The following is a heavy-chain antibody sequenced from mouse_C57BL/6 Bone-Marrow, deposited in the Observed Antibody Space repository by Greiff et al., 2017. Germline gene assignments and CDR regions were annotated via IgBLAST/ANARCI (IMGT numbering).Heavy chain of an antibody. Sequence: QVQLQQSGAELVKPGASVKISCKASGYAFSSYWMNWVKQRPGKGLEWIGQIYPGDGDTNYNGKFKGKATLTADKSSSTAYMQLSSLTSEDAAVYFCERFNWAYFDYWGQGTTLTVSS. V-gene: IGHV1-80*01. CDR3: ERFNWAYFDY. D-gene: IGHD4-1*02. CDR2: IYPGDGDT. CDR1: GYAFSSYW. J-gene: IGHJ2*01.